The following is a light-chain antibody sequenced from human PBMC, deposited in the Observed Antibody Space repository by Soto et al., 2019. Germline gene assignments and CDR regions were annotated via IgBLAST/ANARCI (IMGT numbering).Light chain of an antibody. CDR3: CSYAGSSTRVV. Sequence: QSALTQPASVSGSPGQSITISCTGTSSDVGSYNLVSWYQQHPGKAPKLMIYEGSKRPSGVSNRFSGSKSGNTASLTISGLQAEDEDDYYCCSYAGSSTRVVFGGGTTVTVL. CDR1: SSDVGSYNL. CDR2: EGS. J-gene: IGLJ2*01. V-gene: IGLV2-23*01.